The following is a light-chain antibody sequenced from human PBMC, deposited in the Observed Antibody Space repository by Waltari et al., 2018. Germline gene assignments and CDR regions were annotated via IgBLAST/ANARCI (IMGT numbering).Light chain of an antibody. CDR3: LVWHSTTDHHGV. CDR1: NIGSKS. CDR2: YDS. Sequence: SYVVTQSPSVSVAPGETARITCGGDNIGSKSVHWYQQRPGQAPVLVISYDSDRPSGVPERFSGSNAWNTGTLTISWVEADDEADYYCLVWHSTTDHHGVFGGGTKLTVL. J-gene: IGLJ2*01. V-gene: IGLV3-21*04.